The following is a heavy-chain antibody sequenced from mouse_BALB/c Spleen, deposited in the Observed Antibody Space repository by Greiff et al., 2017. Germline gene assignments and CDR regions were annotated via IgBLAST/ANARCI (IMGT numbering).Heavy chain of an antibody. J-gene: IGHJ4*01. CDR3: ASPRIYYDGSSYAMDY. V-gene: IGHV14-3*02. Sequence: VQLKESGAELVKPGASVKLSCTASGFNIKDTYMHWVKQRPEQGLEWIGRIDPANGNTKYDPKFQGKATITADTSSNTAYLQLSSLTSEDTAVYYCASPRIYYDGSSYAMDYWGQGTSVTVSS. CDR1: GFNIKDTY. D-gene: IGHD1-1*01. CDR2: IDPANGNT.